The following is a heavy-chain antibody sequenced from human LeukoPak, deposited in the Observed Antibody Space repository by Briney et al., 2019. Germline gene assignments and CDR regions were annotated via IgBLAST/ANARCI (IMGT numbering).Heavy chain of an antibody. D-gene: IGHD6-19*01. V-gene: IGHV3-23*01. CDR1: GFTVRSNY. Sequence: SGGSLRLSCAASGFTVRSNYMSWVRQAPGKGLEWVSAISGSGGSTYYADSVKGRFTISRDNSKNTLYLQMNSLRAEDTAVYYCAKAPSFYSSGWYYFDYWGQGTLVTVSS. CDR3: AKAPSFYSSGWYYFDY. J-gene: IGHJ4*02. CDR2: ISGSGGST.